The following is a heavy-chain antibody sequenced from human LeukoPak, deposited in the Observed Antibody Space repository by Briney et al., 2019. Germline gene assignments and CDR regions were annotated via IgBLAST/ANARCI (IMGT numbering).Heavy chain of an antibody. D-gene: IGHD3-22*01. J-gene: IGHJ3*02. CDR2: IWYDGSNK. Sequence: GRSLRLSCAASGFTFSSYGMHWVRQAPGKGLEWVAVIWYDGSNKYYADSVKGRFTISRDNSKNTLYLQMNSLRAEDTAVYYCAKDHCEYYYVSSDCYDAFDIWGQGTMVTVSS. V-gene: IGHV3-33*06. CDR1: GFTFSSYG. CDR3: AKDHCEYYYVSSDCYDAFDI.